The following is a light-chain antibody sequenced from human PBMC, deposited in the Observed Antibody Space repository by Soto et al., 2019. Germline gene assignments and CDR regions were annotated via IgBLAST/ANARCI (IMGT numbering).Light chain of an antibody. CDR1: QSVLYSSNNKNY. Sequence: DIVMTQSPDSLAVSLGERATINCKSSQSVLYSSNNKNYLAWYQQKPGQPPKLLIYWASTRESGVPDRFSGSGSGTDFTLTISSPQAEDVAVYYCQQYCSTPFTFGPGTKVDIK. V-gene: IGKV4-1*01. CDR3: QQYCSTPFT. CDR2: WAS. J-gene: IGKJ3*01.